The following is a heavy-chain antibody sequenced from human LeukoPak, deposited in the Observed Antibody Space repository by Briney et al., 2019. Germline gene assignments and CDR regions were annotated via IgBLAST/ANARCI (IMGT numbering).Heavy chain of an antibody. V-gene: IGHV3-30-3*01. CDR3: ARDGEPYCSGGSCYRLDY. D-gene: IGHD2-15*01. CDR2: ISYDGSNK. J-gene: IGHJ4*02. CDR1: GFTFSSYA. Sequence: GGSLRLSCAASGFTFSSYAMHWVRQAPGKGLEWVAVISYDGSNKYYADSVKGRFTISRDNSKNTLYLQMNSLRAEDTAVYYCARDGEPYCSGGSCYRLDYWGQGTLVTVSS.